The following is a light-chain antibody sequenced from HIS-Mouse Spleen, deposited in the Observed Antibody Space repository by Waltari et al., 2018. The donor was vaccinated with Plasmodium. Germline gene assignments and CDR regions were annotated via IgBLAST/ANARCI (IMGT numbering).Light chain of an antibody. Sequence: EIVMTQSPATLSVSPGERATLSCRASQRVSSNLAWYQQQPGQAPRLLIYGESTRATGIPARFSGSGSGTEFTLTISSLQSEDFAVYYCQQYNNWSFTFGPGTKVDIK. V-gene: IGKV3-15*01. CDR3: QQYNNWSFT. CDR1: QRVSSN. CDR2: GES. J-gene: IGKJ3*01.